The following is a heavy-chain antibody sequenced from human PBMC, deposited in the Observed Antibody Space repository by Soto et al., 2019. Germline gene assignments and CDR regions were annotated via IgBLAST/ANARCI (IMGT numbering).Heavy chain of an antibody. CDR2: IRSKAYGGTT. CDR1: GFTFGDYA. CDR3: TSHRFLGTLATNWLDP. D-gene: IGHD3-3*01. Sequence: PGGSLRLSCTASGFTFGDYAMSWFRQAPGKGLGWVGFIRSKAYGGTTEYAASVKGRFTISRDDSKSIAYLQMNSLKNEATAVYYCTSHRFLGTLATNWLDPWGQGTLVTVSS. J-gene: IGHJ5*02. V-gene: IGHV3-49*03.